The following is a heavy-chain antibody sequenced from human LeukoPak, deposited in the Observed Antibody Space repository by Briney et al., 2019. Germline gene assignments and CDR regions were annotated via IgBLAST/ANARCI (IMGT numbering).Heavy chain of an antibody. CDR3: ARRRDHYYYYGMVV. CDR1: GGTFSSYA. V-gene: IGHV1-69*13. J-gene: IGHJ6*02. Sequence: ASVKVSCKASGGTFSSYAISWVRQAPGQGLEWMGGIIPIFGTANYAQKFQGRVTITADESTSTAYMELSSLRSEDTAVYYCARRRDHYYYYGMVVWGQGTTVTVSS. CDR2: IIPIFGTA.